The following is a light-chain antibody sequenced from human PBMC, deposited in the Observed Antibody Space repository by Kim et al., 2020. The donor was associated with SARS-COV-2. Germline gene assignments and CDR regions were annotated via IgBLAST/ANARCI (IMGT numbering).Light chain of an antibody. J-gene: IGLJ2*01. V-gene: IGLV3-19*01. CDR1: SLRSYY. Sequence: SSELTQDPTVSVALGQTVRITCQGDSLRSYYATWYQQKPRQAPILVIYGKNNRPSGIPDRFSGSSSGNTASLTIPGTPAGDEADYYCNSRATNDNVVFGG. CDR2: GKN. CDR3: NSRATNDNVV.